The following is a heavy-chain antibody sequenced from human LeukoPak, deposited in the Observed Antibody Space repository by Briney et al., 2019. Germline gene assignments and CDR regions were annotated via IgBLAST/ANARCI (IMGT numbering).Heavy chain of an antibody. V-gene: IGHV3-48*01. CDR3: ARCRSGTCYAYFDY. CDR1: GFSFTASS. D-gene: IGHD2-15*01. CDR2: IRSGSTMI. J-gene: IGHJ4*02. Sequence: GSLRLSCAASGFSFTASSLNWVRQAPGKGLEWISYIRSGSTMIYYADSVKGRFTISRDDANNVLFLQMNSLGAEDTAVYYCARCRSGTCYAYFDYWGQGTLVTVSS.